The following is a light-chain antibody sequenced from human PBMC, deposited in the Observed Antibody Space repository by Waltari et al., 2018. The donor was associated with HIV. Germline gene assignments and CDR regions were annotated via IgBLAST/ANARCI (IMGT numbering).Light chain of an antibody. J-gene: IGLJ2*01. CDR3: QTWGTGMV. Sequence: QLVLTQSPSASASLGASVRLTCTLSSGHSTYAIAWHQQRPENGPRFLMRINSDVTYNQSDGIPCRFSGSSSGAGRYLSMSSLQSEDEADYYCQTWGTGMVFGGGTKLTVL. V-gene: IGLV4-69*01. CDR1: SGHSTYA. CDR2: INSDVTY.